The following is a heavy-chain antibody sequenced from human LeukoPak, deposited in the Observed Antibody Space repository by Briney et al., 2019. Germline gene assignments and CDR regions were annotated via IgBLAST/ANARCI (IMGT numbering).Heavy chain of an antibody. V-gene: IGHV3-21*01. Sequence: GGSLRLSCAASGFTFSSYTMNWVRQAPGRGLEWVSSISSSSSYIYYADSLKGRFTISRDNAKNSLYLQMNSLRAGDTAVYYCAKTGFASFFDFWGQGTLVTVSS. CDR2: ISSSSSYI. CDR1: GFTFSSYT. J-gene: IGHJ4*02. CDR3: AKTGFASFFDF. D-gene: IGHD3-9*01.